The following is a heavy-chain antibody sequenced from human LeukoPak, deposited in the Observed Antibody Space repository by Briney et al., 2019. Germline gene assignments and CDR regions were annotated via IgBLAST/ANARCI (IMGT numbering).Heavy chain of an antibody. CDR2: INPNSGGT. Sequence: ASVKVSCKASGYTFIDYYLHWVRQAPGQGLEWMGWINPNSGGTDYAQKFQGRATMTRDTSISTAYMELSRLRSDDTAVYYCARDRGYSYGYEDYWGQGTLVTVSS. J-gene: IGHJ4*02. V-gene: IGHV1-2*02. CDR1: GYTFIDYY. CDR3: ARDRGYSYGYEDY. D-gene: IGHD5-18*01.